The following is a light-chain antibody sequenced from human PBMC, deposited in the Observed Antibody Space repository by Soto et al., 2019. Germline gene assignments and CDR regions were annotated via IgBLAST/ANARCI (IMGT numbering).Light chain of an antibody. CDR1: QSVSSN. Sequence: EIVMTQSPATLSVSPGERPTLSCRASQSVSSNLAWYQQKPGQAPRLLIYGASTRATGIPARFSGSGSGTEFTLTISSLQSEDFAVYYCQQYNNWPLAVGQGTRLEIK. V-gene: IGKV3-15*01. CDR2: GAS. CDR3: QQYNNWPLA. J-gene: IGKJ5*01.